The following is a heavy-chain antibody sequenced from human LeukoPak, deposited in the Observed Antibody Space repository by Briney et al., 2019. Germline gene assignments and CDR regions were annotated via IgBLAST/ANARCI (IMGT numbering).Heavy chain of an antibody. D-gene: IGHD4-17*01. CDR1: GGSISSSSYY. V-gene: IGHV4-39*07. CDR3: ARAGTSLYGDTYNWFDP. Sequence: SETLSLTCTVSGGSISSSSYYWGWIRQPPGKGLEWIGSIYYSGSTYYNPSLKSRVTISVDTSKNQFSLKLSSVTAADTAVYYCARAGTSLYGDTYNWFDPWGQGTLVTVSS. J-gene: IGHJ5*02. CDR2: IYYSGST.